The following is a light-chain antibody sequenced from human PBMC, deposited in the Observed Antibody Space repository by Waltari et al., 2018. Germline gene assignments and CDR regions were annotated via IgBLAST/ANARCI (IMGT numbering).Light chain of an antibody. Sequence: QSALTQPASVSGSPGQSITISCTGTRSDVGNYKRVSWYQQHPGKAPNLMLYAVSKRPSGFSDRFSCSKSGDMASLTISGLQPEDEAEYFCSSYAGSSKGVFGGGTKVTVL. CDR2: AVS. J-gene: IGLJ2*01. CDR3: SSYAGSSKGV. CDR1: RSDVGNYKR. V-gene: IGLV2-23*02.